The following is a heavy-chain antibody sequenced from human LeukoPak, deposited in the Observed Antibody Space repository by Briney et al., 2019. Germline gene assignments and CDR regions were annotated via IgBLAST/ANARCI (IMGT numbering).Heavy chain of an antibody. CDR3: AVAGVRYYDSSGLYAFDF. Sequence: SETLSLTCTVSGGSISSSSYFWGWIRQPPGKGLEWIGTIYYSGSTYYNPSLKSRVIISVDASKNQFSLKLSSVTAAVTAVYYCAVAGVRYYDSSGLYAFDFWGQGTMVTVSS. CDR1: GGSISSSSYF. CDR2: IYYSGST. V-gene: IGHV4-39*01. D-gene: IGHD3-22*01. J-gene: IGHJ3*01.